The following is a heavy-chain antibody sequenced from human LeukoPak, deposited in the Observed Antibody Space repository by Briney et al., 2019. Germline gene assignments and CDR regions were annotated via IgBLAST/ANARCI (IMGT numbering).Heavy chain of an antibody. D-gene: IGHD2-15*01. CDR3: AKAPVTTCSGAYCYPFDY. J-gene: IGHJ4*02. CDR2: LSTISGTI. V-gene: IGHV3-48*01. Sequence: GGSLRLSCAASGFTFSSYSMNWVRQAPGEGPEWISYLSTISGTISYADSVKGRFTISRDDAKNSVYLQMNSLRAGDAAVYYCAKAPVTTCSGAYCYPFDYWSQGTLVTVSS. CDR1: GFTFSSYS.